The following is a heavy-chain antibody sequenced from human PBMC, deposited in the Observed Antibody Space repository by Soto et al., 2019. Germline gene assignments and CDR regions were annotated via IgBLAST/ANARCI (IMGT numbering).Heavy chain of an antibody. V-gene: IGHV1-18*01. CDR2: ISTSNADT. CDR1: GYTFINYN. J-gene: IGHJ4*02. Sequence: ASVKVSCKASGYTFINYNIFWVRQAPGQGLEWMGWISTSNADTNYAQNFQGRVTMTTDTSTSTAYVELRSLRYDDTAVYYCARDITGATRDYWGQGTLVTVSS. CDR3: ARDITGATRDY. D-gene: IGHD1-26*01.